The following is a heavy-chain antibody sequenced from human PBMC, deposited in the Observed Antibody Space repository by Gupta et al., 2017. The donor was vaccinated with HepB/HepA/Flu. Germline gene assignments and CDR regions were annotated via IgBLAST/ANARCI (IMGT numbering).Heavy chain of an antibody. CDR1: GGSISNYY. J-gene: IGHJ6*02. CDR3: ARAIGRPYYYYGMDV. V-gene: IGHV4-59*01. CDR2: IYYSGST. D-gene: IGHD2-15*01. Sequence: QVQLQESGPGLVKPSETLSLTCTVSGGSISNYYWTWIRQPPGKGLEWIGYIYYSGSTNYNPSLKSRVTISIDTSKNQFSLKVTSVTAADTAVYYCARAIGRPYYYYGMDVWGQGTTVTVSS.